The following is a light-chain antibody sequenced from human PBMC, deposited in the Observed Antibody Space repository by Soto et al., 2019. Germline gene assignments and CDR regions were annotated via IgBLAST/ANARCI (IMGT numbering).Light chain of an antibody. Sequence: QSALTQPPSVSGAPGQRVTISCTGNNSNLGAGYDVHWYQQLPGAAPKLVIFGNRNRPSGVPERFSGSKSGTSASLAITGLQAEDEADYYCAAWDDSLSGSVFGGGTKLTVL. CDR2: GNR. J-gene: IGLJ2*01. CDR1: NSNLGAGYD. CDR3: AAWDDSLSGSV. V-gene: IGLV1-40*01.